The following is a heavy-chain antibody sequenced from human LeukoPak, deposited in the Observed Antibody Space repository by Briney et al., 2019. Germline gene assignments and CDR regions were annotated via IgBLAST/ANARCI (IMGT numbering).Heavy chain of an antibody. D-gene: IGHD2-2*01. V-gene: IGHV3-23*01. Sequence: GGSLRLSCAASGFTFSSYAMSWVRQAPGKGLEWVSAISGSGGGTYYADSVKGRFTISRDNSKNTLYLQMNSLRAEDTAVYYCAKPPVVPAAMRYYGMDVWGQGTTVTVSS. CDR1: GFTFSSYA. CDR3: AKPPVVPAAMRYYGMDV. CDR2: ISGSGGGT. J-gene: IGHJ6*02.